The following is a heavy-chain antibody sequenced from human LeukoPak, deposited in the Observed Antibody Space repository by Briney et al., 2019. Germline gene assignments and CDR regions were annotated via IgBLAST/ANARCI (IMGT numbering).Heavy chain of an antibody. Sequence: SETLSLTCTVSGGSISSYYWSWIRQPPGKGLDWIGYIYYTGSTNYNPSLKSRVTLSVDTSKNQFSLKLSSVTAADTAVYYCARHENYYDSSGPLDYFDYWGQGTLVTVSS. D-gene: IGHD3-22*01. V-gene: IGHV4-59*12. J-gene: IGHJ4*02. CDR3: ARHENYYDSSGPLDYFDY. CDR1: GGSISSYY. CDR2: IYYTGST.